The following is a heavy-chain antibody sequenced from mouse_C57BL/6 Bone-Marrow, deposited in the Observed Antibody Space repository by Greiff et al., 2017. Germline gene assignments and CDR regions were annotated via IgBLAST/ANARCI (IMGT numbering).Heavy chain of an antibody. CDR3: ARSTNEVGGY. V-gene: IGHV1-26*01. CDR1: GYTFTDYY. J-gene: IGHJ2*01. CDR2: INPNNGGT. D-gene: IGHD1-3*01. Sequence: EVQLQQSGPELVKPGASVKISCKASGYTFTDYYMNWVKQSHGQSLEWIGDINPNNGGTSYNQKFKGKATLTVDKSSSTAYMELRSLTSEDSAVYYCARSTNEVGGYWGQGTTLTVSS.